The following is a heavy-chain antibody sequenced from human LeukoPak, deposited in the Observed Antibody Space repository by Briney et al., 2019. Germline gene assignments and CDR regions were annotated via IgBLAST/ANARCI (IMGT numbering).Heavy chain of an antibody. CDR2: IYYSGST. D-gene: IGHD3-3*01. Sequence: SETLPLTCTVSGGSISSSSYYWGWIREPPGKGLEWIGSIYYSGSTYYNPSLHSLVTISVDTSKNQFSLKLSSVTAADTAVYYCARSRFLEWLSMGYWGQGTLVTVSS. CDR1: GGSISSSSYY. CDR3: ARSRFLEWLSMGY. J-gene: IGHJ4*02. V-gene: IGHV4-39*01.